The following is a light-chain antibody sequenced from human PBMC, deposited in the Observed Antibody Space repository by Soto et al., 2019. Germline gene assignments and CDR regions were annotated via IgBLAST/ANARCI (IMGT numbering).Light chain of an antibody. V-gene: IGKV3-11*01. CDR3: QHRGNWPA. CDR1: QSIGST. J-gene: IGKJ4*01. Sequence: EVVLTQSPAILSLSPGERATLSCRASQSIGSTLAWYQQRSGQAPRLLIYDASSRATGIPGRISGSGSGTDLTPTISRLEVEGFAVYYCQHRGNWPAFGGGTKVEIK. CDR2: DAS.